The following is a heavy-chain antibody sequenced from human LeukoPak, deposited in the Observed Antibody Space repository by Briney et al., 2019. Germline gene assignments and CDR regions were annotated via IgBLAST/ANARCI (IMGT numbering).Heavy chain of an antibody. D-gene: IGHD3-3*01. CDR2: ISSSSSTI. J-gene: IGHJ4*02. CDR3: AREGRRITIFGVVPHYFDY. CDR1: GFTFSSYS. Sequence: GGSLRLSCAASGFTFSSYSMNWVRQAPGKGLEWVSYISSSSSTIYYADSVKGRFTISRDNAKNSLYLQMNSLRAEDTAVYYCAREGRRITIFGVVPHYFDYWGQGILVTVSS. V-gene: IGHV3-48*01.